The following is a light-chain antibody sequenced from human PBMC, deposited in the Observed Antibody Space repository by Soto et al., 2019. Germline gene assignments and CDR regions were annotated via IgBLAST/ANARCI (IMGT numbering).Light chain of an antibody. V-gene: IGLV2-14*01. CDR2: EVS. J-gene: IGLJ1*01. Sequence: QSVLTQPASVSGSPGQSITISCSGTSTDVGDSNHVSWYQHHPAKAPKLIIYEVSYRPSGVSNRLSGSKSAYTAALTIAGLQAEDEADYYCNSQTTSGIRVFGTGTTLTVL. CDR3: NSQTTSGIRV. CDR1: STDVGDSNH.